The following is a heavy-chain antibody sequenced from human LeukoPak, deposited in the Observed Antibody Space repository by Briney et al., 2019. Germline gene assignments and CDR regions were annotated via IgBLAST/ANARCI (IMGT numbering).Heavy chain of an antibody. V-gene: IGHV4-30-2*01. CDR2: IYHSGST. J-gene: IGHJ6*02. CDR1: GGSISSGGYS. CDR3: ARVAYDFWSGYYYGMDV. D-gene: IGHD3-3*01. Sequence: PSETLSLTCAVSGGSISSGGYSWSWIRQPPGKGLEWIGYIYHSGSTYYNPSLKSRVTISVDRSKNQFSLKLSSVTAADTAVYYCARVAYDFWSGYYYGMDVWGQGTTVTVSS.